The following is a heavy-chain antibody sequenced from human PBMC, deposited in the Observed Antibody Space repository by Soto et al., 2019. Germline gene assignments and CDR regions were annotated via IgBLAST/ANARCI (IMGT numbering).Heavy chain of an antibody. CDR3: ARALRRGYSYGYFDY. J-gene: IGHJ4*02. D-gene: IGHD5-18*01. Sequence: SETLSLTCTVSGGSISSYYWSWIRQPPGKGLEWIGYIYYSGSTNYNPSRKSRVTISVDTSKNQFSLKLSSVTAADTAVYYCARALRRGYSYGYFDYWGQGTLVTVSS. CDR1: GGSISSYY. CDR2: IYYSGST. V-gene: IGHV4-59*01.